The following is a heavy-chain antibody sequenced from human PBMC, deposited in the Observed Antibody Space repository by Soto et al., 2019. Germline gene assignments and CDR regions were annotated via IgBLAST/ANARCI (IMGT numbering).Heavy chain of an antibody. V-gene: IGHV4-59*01. CDR2: VYYSGTT. CDR1: GGSISSYY. D-gene: IGHD4-17*01. Sequence: SETLSLICTVSGGSISSYYWSCIRQPPGEGPEWIGYVYYSGTTNYNPSLKSRVTISVDLSKNQFSLRLSSVTTADTALYYCARTTAVPNTLRSRYFFDYWGQGTLVTVSS. CDR3: ARTTAVPNTLRSRYFFDY. J-gene: IGHJ4*02.